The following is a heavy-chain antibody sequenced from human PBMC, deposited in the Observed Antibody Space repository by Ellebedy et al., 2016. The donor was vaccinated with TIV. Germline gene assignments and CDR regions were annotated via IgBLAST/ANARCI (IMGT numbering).Heavy chain of an antibody. CDR1: GVSIGSGGYY. Sequence: SETLSLTXSVSGVSIGSGGYYWSWIRQHPGKGLEWIGYIYYNGRTYYNPALKSRITISVDTSKNQFSLKLTSVTATDTAVYYCAKEEVATRDSGMDVWGQGTTVTVSS. V-gene: IGHV4-31*03. D-gene: IGHD5-12*01. J-gene: IGHJ6*02. CDR3: AKEEVATRDSGMDV. CDR2: IYYNGRT.